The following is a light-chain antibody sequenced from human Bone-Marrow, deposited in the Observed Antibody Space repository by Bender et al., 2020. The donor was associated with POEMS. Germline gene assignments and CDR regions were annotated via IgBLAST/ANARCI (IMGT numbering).Light chain of an antibody. V-gene: IGLV1-44*01. CDR1: SSNIGAHA. J-gene: IGLJ2*01. CDR2: SSH. CDR3: QSYDRSLGGRV. Sequence: QSVLTQPPSASGTPGQRVTISCSGGSSNIGAHAVNWYQHLPGTAPKLLIYSSHRRPSEVPDRFSGSRSGTSASLAITGLQTEDEADYYCQSYDRSLGGRVFGGGTKLTVL.